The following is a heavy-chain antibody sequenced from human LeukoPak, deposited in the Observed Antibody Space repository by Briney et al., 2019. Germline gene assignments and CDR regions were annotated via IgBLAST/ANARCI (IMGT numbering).Heavy chain of an antibody. Sequence: GASVKVSCKASGYTFTGYYFHWVRQAPGQGLEWMGRINPNSGGTNFAQKFQGRVTMTRDTSISTAYMELSRLTSADTAVYYCARGEMTTISPGGYWGQGTLVTVSS. CDR1: GYTFTGYY. D-gene: IGHD5-24*01. CDR3: ARGEMTTISPGGY. V-gene: IGHV1-2*06. CDR2: INPNSGGT. J-gene: IGHJ4*02.